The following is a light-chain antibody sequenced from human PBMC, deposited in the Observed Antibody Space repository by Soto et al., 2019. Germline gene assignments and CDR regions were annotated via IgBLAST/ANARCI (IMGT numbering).Light chain of an antibody. V-gene: IGKV3-20*01. Sequence: EIVMTQSPATLSVSPGERATLSCRASQSVSSNLAWYQQKPGQAPRLLIYVASSRATGIPDRFSGSGSGTDFTLTSTRLEPEDFAVYYCQQYGSSPLTFGGGTKVDI. CDR2: VAS. J-gene: IGKJ4*01. CDR1: QSVSSN. CDR3: QQYGSSPLT.